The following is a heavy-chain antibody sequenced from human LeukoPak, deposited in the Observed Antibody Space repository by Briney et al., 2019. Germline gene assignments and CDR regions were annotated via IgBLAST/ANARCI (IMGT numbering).Heavy chain of an antibody. V-gene: IGHV4-59*01. D-gene: IGHD1-1*01. CDR3: ARDDPRVQTGFDP. Sequence: SETLSLTCTVSGVSISSYYWSWIRQPPGKGLEWIGYIYYSGSTNYNPSLKSRVTISVDTSKNQFSLKLSSVTAAGTAVYYCARDDPRVQTGFDPWGQGTLVTVSS. CDR2: IYYSGST. CDR1: GVSISSYY. J-gene: IGHJ5*02.